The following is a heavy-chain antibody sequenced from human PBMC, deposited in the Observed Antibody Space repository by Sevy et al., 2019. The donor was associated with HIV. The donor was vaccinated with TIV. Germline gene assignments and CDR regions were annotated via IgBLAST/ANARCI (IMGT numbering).Heavy chain of an antibody. V-gene: IGHV3-23*01. CDR1: GFTFSSYA. Sequence: GGSLRLSCAASGFTFSSYAMSWVRQAPGKGLEWVSAISGSGGSTYYADSVKGRFTISRDNSKNTLYLQMNSLRAEDTAVYYCAKSPPPYGDYGRTFDYWGQGTLVTVSS. CDR2: ISGSGGST. CDR3: AKSPPPYGDYGRTFDY. J-gene: IGHJ4*02. D-gene: IGHD4-17*01.